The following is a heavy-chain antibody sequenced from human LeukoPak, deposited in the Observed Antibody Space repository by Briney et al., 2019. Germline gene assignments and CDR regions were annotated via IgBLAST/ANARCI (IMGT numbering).Heavy chain of an antibody. V-gene: IGHV4-59*08. Sequence: SETLSLTCTVSGGSIFSYYWSWIRQPPGKGLEWIGYIYYSGSTNYNPSLKSRVTISVDTSKNQFSLKLSSVTAADTAVYYCARHGRYFDYWGQGTLVTVSS. J-gene: IGHJ4*02. CDR2: IYYSGST. CDR1: GGSIFSYY. CDR3: ARHGRYFDY.